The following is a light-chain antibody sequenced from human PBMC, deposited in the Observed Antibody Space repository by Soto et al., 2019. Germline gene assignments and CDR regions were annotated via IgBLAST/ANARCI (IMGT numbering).Light chain of an antibody. V-gene: IGKV3-11*01. CDR3: QQSSSWPFT. Sequence: EIVLTQSPATLSLSPGERATLSCRASQNINSYLAWYQHKPGQAPRLLIYATSNRATGIPARFSGSGSGTDFTLSISSLEPEDFAVYYCQQSSSWPFTFGPGTKVDIK. J-gene: IGKJ3*01. CDR1: QNINSY. CDR2: ATS.